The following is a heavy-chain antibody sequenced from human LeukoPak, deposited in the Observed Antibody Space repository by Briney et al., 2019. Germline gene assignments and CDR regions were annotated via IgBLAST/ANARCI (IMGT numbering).Heavy chain of an antibody. J-gene: IGHJ5*02. CDR1: GYIFTSYG. CDR3: ARDINGYYYDSHGYYPTDL. Sequence: PRASVKVSCKASGYIFTSYGISWVRQAPGQGLEWMGWISVCNGNTNYPQRLQGRVTMTTDTSTTTAYMELRSLRSDDTAVYYCARDINGYYYDSHGYYPTDLWGQGTLVTVSS. CDR2: ISVCNGNT. D-gene: IGHD3-22*01. V-gene: IGHV1-18*01.